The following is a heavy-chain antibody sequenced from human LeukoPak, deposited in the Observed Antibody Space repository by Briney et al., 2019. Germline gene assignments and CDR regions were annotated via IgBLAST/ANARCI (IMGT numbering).Heavy chain of an antibody. Sequence: GGSLRLSCAASGFTFSNAWMSWVRQAPGKGLEWVGRIKSKTDGGTADYAAPVKGRFTISRDDSKNTLYLQMNSLKTEDTAVYYCTTEVGYYDSSGYNDYWGQGTLVTVSS. J-gene: IGHJ4*02. CDR2: IKSKTDGGTA. D-gene: IGHD3-22*01. V-gene: IGHV3-15*01. CDR3: TTEVGYYDSSGYNDY. CDR1: GFTFSNAW.